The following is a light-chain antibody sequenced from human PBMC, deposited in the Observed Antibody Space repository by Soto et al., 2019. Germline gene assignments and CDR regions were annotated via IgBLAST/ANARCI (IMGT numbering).Light chain of an antibody. CDR3: ASWDDDLNGVL. J-gene: IGLJ7*01. V-gene: IGLV1-44*01. Sequence: QPVLTQPPSASGTPGQRVTMSCSGSSSNIGTNTVNWYQVLPGAAPKLLIYSGSKSGTSASLAISGLQSEDEADYYCASWDDDLNGVLFGGGTQRPSS. CDR1: SSNIGTNT.